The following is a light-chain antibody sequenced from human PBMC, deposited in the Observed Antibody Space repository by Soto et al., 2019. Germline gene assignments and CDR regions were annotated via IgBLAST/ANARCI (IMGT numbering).Light chain of an antibody. CDR1: SSDVGGYNY. CDR2: EVS. J-gene: IGLJ1*01. V-gene: IGLV2-14*01. Sequence: QSALTQPASVSGSPGQSITISCTGTSSDVGGYNYVSWYQQHPGKAPKLIIYEVSNRPSGVSNRFSGSKSGNTASLTISGLQAEDEADYYCSSYTSSSTYVFGTGT. CDR3: SSYTSSSTYV.